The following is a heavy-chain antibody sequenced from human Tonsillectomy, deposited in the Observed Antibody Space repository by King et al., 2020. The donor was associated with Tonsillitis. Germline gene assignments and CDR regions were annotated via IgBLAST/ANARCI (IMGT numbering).Heavy chain of an antibody. V-gene: IGHV3-23*04. D-gene: IGHD6-19*01. Sequence: VQLVESGGDLVQPGGSLRLSCAASGFTFNTYAMSWVRQAPGKGLEGVSAISISGGSTYYEVSVKGRLTISRDNSKKTRYLQMNSLRAEETAVYYCAKGGAGGSVWPDSTFDYWGQGTPVTVSS. CDR3: AKGGAGGSVWPDSTFDY. J-gene: IGHJ4*02. CDR2: ISISGGST. CDR1: GFTFNTYA.